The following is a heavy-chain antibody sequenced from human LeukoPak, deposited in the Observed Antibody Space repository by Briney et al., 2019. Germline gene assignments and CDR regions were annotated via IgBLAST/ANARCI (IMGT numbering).Heavy chain of an antibody. CDR1: GFTFSNHG. CDR2: IWYDGSNK. Sequence: GGSLRLSCAASGFTFSNHGMHWVRQAPGKGLEWVAVIWYDGSNKYYADSVKGRFTISRDNSNNKLYLQVNSLRAEDTAVYYCARQYCSGGTCCSDYWGQGTLVTVSS. D-gene: IGHD2-15*01. CDR3: ARQYCSGGTCCSDY. J-gene: IGHJ4*02. V-gene: IGHV3-33*01.